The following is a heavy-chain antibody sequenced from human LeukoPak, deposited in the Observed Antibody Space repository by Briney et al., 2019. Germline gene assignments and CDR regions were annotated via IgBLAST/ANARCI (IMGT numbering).Heavy chain of an antibody. CDR2: INSDGSST. J-gene: IGHJ4*02. D-gene: IGHD3-22*01. CDR3: ARASDSSGYYDY. V-gene: IGHV3-74*01. CDR1: GFTFSSYW. Sequence: GGSLRLSCAASGFTFSSYWMHWVRQAPGKGLVWVSRINSDGSSTSYADSVKGRFTISRDNAKNTLYLQMNSLRAEDTAVYYCARASDSSGYYDYWGQGTLVTVSS.